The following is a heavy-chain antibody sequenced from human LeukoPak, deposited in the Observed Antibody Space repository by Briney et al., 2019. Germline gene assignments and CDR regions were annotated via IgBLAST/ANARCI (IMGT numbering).Heavy chain of an antibody. Sequence: GGSLRLSCAASGFTFSSYAMSWVRQAPGKGLEWVAVISYDGSNKYYTDSVKGRFTISRDNSKNTLYLQMNSLRDDDTAVYYCAKGIGAAGFSGGGDHWGQGSLVTVSS. CDR3: AKGIGAAGFSGGGDH. CDR2: ISYDGSNK. V-gene: IGHV3-30-3*01. D-gene: IGHD6-13*01. J-gene: IGHJ4*02. CDR1: GFTFSSYA.